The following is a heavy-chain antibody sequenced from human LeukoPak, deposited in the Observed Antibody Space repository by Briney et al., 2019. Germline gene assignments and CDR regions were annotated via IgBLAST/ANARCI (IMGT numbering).Heavy chain of an antibody. V-gene: IGHV3-48*01. CDR1: GFTFSTYA. CDR3: ARDLSAVTPEGFDS. CDR2: ITGSRGPI. J-gene: IGHJ4*02. D-gene: IGHD4-23*01. Sequence: GGSLRLSCAASGFTFSTYAMNWIRQAPGKGLEWISYITGSRGPIYYADSVKGRFTISRDNANNSLFLHMNSLRAEDMAVYYCARDLSAVTPEGFDSWGQGTLVTVSS.